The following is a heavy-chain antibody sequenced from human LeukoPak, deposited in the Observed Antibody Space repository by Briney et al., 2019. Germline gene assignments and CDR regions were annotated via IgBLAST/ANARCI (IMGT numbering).Heavy chain of an antibody. D-gene: IGHD3-22*01. J-gene: IGHJ3*02. Sequence: GRSLGLSCAASGFTFSSYGMHWVRQAPGKGLEWVAVIWYDGSNKYYADSVKGRFTISRDNSKNTLYLQMNSLRAEDTAVYYCAKDYYDSSGYDAFDIWGQGTMVTVSS. CDR3: AKDYYDSSGYDAFDI. CDR2: IWYDGSNK. CDR1: GFTFSSYG. V-gene: IGHV3-33*06.